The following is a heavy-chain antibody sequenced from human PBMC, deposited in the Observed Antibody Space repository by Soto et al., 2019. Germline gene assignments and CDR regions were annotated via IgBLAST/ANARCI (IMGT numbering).Heavy chain of an antibody. CDR2: ISSNGGST. J-gene: IGHJ4*02. CDR1: GFTFSSYA. D-gene: IGHD2-2*01. CDR3: ARSVVPAPHWDY. Sequence: GGSLRLSCAASGFTFSSYAMHWVRQAPGKGLEYVSAISSNGGSTYYANSVKGRFTISRDNSKNTLYLQMGSLRAEDMAVYYCARSVVPAPHWDYWGQGTLVPVSS. V-gene: IGHV3-64*01.